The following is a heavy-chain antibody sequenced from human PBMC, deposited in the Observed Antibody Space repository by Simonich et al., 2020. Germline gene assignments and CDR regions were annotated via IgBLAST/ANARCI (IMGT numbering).Heavy chain of an antibody. Sequence: QVQLVESGGGVVQPGRSLRLSCAASGFTFSSYAMHWVRQAPGKGLEWVAVISYDGSNKYYADSVKGRFTISRDNSKNTLYLQMNSLRAEDTAVYYCARDRNWGLFDPWGQGTLVTVSS. D-gene: IGHD7-27*01. V-gene: IGHV3-30*07. CDR3: ARDRNWGLFDP. CDR2: ISYDGSNK. J-gene: IGHJ5*02. CDR1: GFTFSSYA.